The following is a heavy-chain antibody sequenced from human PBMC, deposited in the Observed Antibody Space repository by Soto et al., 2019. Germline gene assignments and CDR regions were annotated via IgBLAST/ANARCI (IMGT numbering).Heavy chain of an antibody. CDR2: ISYDGSDK. V-gene: IGHV3-30*03. CDR1: GFPFTSYG. CDR3: VGGQYYFDY. D-gene: IGHD3-10*01. Sequence: QVQLVESGGGVVQPGRSLRLSCAASGFPFTSYGMHWVREGPDKGLEWVAMISYDGSDKYYAESVKGRFTISRDNSKNTLYLQMNSLRPEDTAVYYCVGGQYYFDYRGQGTLVIVSS. J-gene: IGHJ4*02.